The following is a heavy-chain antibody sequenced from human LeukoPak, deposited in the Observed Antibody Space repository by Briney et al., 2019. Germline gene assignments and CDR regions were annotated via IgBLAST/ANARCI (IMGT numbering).Heavy chain of an antibody. CDR1: GYTFTGYY. J-gene: IGHJ4*02. V-gene: IGHV1-2*02. CDR2: INPNSGGT. D-gene: IGHD2-2*01. CDR3: ARRGYCSSTSCYDY. Sequence: ASVKVSCKASGYTFTGYYMHWVRQAPGQGLEWMGWINPNSGGTNYAQKFQGRVTMTRDTSISTAYRELSRLRSDDTAVYYCARRGYCSSTSCYDYWGQGTLVTVSS.